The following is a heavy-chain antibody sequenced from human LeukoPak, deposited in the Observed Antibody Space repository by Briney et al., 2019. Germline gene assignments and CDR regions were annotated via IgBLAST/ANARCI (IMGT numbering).Heavy chain of an antibody. V-gene: IGHV3-23*01. D-gene: IGHD1-1*01. CDR3: AKVRSGSANWALRIFDN. J-gene: IGHJ4*02. Sequence: GGSLRLSCAASGFTFSSYSMNWVRQSPARGLEWVASISPGGGTTYYADYVKGRFTISRDNSNNTLYVQMNSLRAEDTAVYYCAKVRSGSANWALRIFDNWGQGTLVTVSS. CDR2: ISPGGGTT. CDR1: GFTFSSYS.